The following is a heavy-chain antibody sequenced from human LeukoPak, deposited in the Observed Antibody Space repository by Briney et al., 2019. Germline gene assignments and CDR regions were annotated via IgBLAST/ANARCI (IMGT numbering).Heavy chain of an antibody. CDR3: AVASLSYSSSWYGLWAFDI. Sequence: GASVKVSCKASGFTFTSSAMQGGRQARGQRLGWRGWIVVGSGNTNYAQKFQERVTITRDMSTSTSYMELSSLRSEDTAVYYCAVASLSYSSSWYGLWAFDIWGQGTKVTVSS. CDR2: IVVGSGNT. CDR1: GFTFTSSA. V-gene: IGHV1-58*02. J-gene: IGHJ3*02. D-gene: IGHD6-13*01.